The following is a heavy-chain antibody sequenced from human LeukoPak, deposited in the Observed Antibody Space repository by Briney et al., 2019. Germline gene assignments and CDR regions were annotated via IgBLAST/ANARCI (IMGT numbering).Heavy chain of an antibody. J-gene: IGHJ6*03. V-gene: IGHV4-39*07. CDR1: GGSISSSSHY. D-gene: IGHD2-8*01. CDR2: IYYSGST. Sequence: SETLSLTCTVSGGSISSSSHYWGWIRQPPGKGLEWIGSIYYSGSTYYNPSLKSRVTISVDTSKSQFSLKLSSVTAADTAVYYCARLTNMEKDVTPTYYMDVWGKGTTVTVSS. CDR3: ARLTNMEKDVTPTYYMDV.